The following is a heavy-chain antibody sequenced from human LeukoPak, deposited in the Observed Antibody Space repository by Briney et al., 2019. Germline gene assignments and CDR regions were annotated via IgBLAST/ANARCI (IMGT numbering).Heavy chain of an antibody. D-gene: IGHD6-13*01. CDR1: GYTFTSYD. Sequence: ASAKVSCKASGYTFTSYDINWVRQATGQGLEWMGWMNPNSGNTGYAQKFQGRVTITRNTSISTAYMELSSLRSEDTVVYYCAGGRTLSGYSSSLGYWGQGTLVTVSS. CDR2: MNPNSGNT. V-gene: IGHV1-8*03. J-gene: IGHJ4*02. CDR3: AGGRTLSGYSSSLGY.